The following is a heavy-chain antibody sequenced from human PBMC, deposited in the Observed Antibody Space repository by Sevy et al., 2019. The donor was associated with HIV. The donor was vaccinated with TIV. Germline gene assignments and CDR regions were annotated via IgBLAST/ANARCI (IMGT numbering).Heavy chain of an antibody. CDR3: ARDSPSLNGFDI. V-gene: IGHV4-61*01. CDR2: VYYSGST. CDR1: GGSVSSGSYY. Sequence: SETLSLTCTVSGGSVSSGSYYWSWIRQPPGKGLEWIGYVYYSGSTSYNPSLKSRVTISLDTSKNQFSLKLSSVTAADTAVYYCARDSPSLNGFDIWGHGTVVNVSS. J-gene: IGHJ3*02.